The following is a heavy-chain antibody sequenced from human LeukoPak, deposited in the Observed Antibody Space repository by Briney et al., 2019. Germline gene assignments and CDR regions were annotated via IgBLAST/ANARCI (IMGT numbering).Heavy chain of an antibody. CDR2: ISSGSSTI. D-gene: IGHD3-9*01. Sequence: GGSLRLSCAASGFTFNNYTMNWVRQAPGKGLEWVSYISSGSSTIYYADSVKGRFTISRDNAKNSLYLQMNSLRAEDTAVYYCASTGRLGSYDYWGQGTLVTVSS. J-gene: IGHJ4*02. CDR3: ASTGRLGSYDY. V-gene: IGHV3-48*01. CDR1: GFTFNNYT.